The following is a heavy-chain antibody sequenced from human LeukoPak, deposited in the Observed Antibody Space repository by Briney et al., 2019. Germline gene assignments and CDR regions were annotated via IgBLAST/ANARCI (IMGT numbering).Heavy chain of an antibody. J-gene: IGHJ4*02. CDR2: IWYDGSNK. CDR3: AKDPDYGSGTDY. D-gene: IGHD3-10*01. CDR1: GFTFSSYG. V-gene: IGHV3-33*03. Sequence: GGSLRLSCAASGFTFSSYGMHWVRQAPGKGLEWVAVIWYDGSNKYYADSVQGRFTISRDNSQNTLYLQMNSLRAEDTAVYFCAKDPDYGSGTDYWGQGTLVTVSS.